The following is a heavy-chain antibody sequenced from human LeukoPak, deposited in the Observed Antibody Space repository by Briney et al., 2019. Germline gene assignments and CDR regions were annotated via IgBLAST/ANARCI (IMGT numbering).Heavy chain of an antibody. CDR2: IIPILGKA. CDR3: ARGDVYRVGNMGD. Sequence: SVKVSCKSSGGTFTSYAFSWVRQAPGQGLEWMGRIIPILGKAKYAQKFQGRVTITADKSTSTTYMELSSLRSEDTAVYYCARGDVYRVGNMGDWGQGTLDTVSS. D-gene: IGHD5-18*01. CDR1: GGTFTSYA. J-gene: IGHJ4*02. V-gene: IGHV1-69*04.